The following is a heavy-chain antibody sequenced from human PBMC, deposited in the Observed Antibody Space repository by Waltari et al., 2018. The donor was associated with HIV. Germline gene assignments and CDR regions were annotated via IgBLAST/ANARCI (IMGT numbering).Heavy chain of an antibody. D-gene: IGHD1-26*01. CDR3: ARIGTFPHNYAIDF. V-gene: IGHV3-7*01. Sequence: EVQLMESGGGLVQSGGSLRLSCASSGCHFPNYWMSGVRQTPGKGLGWVAYIKDDGSEKYYMGSVKGRFTISRDNAKNSMFLQMNSLRAEDTAVYYCARIGTFPHNYAIDFWGQGTTVTVSS. J-gene: IGHJ6*02. CDR2: IKDDGSEK. CDR1: GCHFPNYW.